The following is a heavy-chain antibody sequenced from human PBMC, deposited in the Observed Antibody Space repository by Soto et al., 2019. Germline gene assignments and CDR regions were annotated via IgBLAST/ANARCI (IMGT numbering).Heavy chain of an antibody. J-gene: IGHJ4*02. D-gene: IGHD4-17*01. Sequence: QLQLQESGPGLVKPSECLSLTCTVSGGSISSSLYYWGWIRQPPGKGLEWIGSIYFSGSTYYNPSLKSRVPISVDTSKNQFSLKLYSVTAVDTSVYYCARRDDYGDYEVFDYWGQGSLFTVSS. CDR3: ARRDDYGDYEVFDY. CDR1: GGSISSSLYY. V-gene: IGHV4-39*01. CDR2: IYFSGST.